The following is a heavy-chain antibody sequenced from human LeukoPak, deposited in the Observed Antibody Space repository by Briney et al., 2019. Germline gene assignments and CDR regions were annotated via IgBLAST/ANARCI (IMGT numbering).Heavy chain of an antibody. D-gene: IGHD6-13*01. CDR3: ARAPPMYSSSWYGVYYYGMDV. V-gene: IGHV1-69*05. J-gene: IGHJ6*02. Sequence: SVKVSCKASGGTFSSYAISWVRQAPGQGLEWMGGIIPIFGTANYAQKFQGRVTITTDESTSTAYMELSCLRSEDTAVYYCARAPPMYSSSWYGVYYYGMDVWGQGTTVTVSS. CDR2: IIPIFGTA. CDR1: GGTFSSYA.